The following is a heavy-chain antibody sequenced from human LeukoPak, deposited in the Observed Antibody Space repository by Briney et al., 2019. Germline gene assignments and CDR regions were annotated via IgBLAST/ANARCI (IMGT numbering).Heavy chain of an antibody. J-gene: IGHJ4*02. CDR1: GFTFSNYP. D-gene: IGHD3-22*01. V-gene: IGHV3-64D*06. Sequence: GGSLRLSCSASGFTFSNYPMHWVRQAPGKRLEYVSAISGNGANTYYADSVKGRFTISRDNSKNTLYFQMISLTPEDTAVYYCVKDSYDSSGSRYDYWGQGTLVTVSS. CDR2: ISGNGANT. CDR3: VKDSYDSSGSRYDY.